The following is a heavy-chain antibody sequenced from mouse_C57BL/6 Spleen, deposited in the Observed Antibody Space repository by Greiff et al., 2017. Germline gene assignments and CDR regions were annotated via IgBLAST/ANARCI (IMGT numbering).Heavy chain of an antibody. CDR2: IHPNSGST. J-gene: IGHJ4*01. CDR1: GYTFTSYW. D-gene: IGHD2-4*01. CDR3: AIYYDYDRKGLYAMDY. V-gene: IGHV1-64*01. Sequence: QVQLQQPGAELVKPGASVKLSCKASGYTFTSYWMHWVKQRPGQGLEWIGMIHPNSGSTNYNEKFKSKATLTVDKSSSTAYMQLSRLTSEDSAVYYCAIYYDYDRKGLYAMDYWGQGTSVTVSS.